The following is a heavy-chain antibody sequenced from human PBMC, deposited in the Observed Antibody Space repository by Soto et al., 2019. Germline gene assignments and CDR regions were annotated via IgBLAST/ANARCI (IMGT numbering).Heavy chain of an antibody. CDR1: GYTLTELS. CDR3: ATSSLGYCSSTSCYSPGIMDV. V-gene: IGHV1-24*01. J-gene: IGHJ6*02. D-gene: IGHD2-2*01. Sequence: GASVKVSCKVSGYTLTELSMHWVRQAPGKGLEWMGGFDPEDGETIYAQKFQGRVTMTEDTSTDTAYMGLSSLRSEDTAVYYCATSSLGYCSSTSCYSPGIMDVWGQGTTVTV. CDR2: FDPEDGET.